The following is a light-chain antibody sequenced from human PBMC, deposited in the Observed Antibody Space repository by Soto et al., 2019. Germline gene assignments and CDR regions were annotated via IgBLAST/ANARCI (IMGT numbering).Light chain of an antibody. CDR1: SSDVGSYNL. Sequence: QSVLTQPASVSGSPGQSITISSTGTSSDVGSYNLVSWYHQHPGKAPKLMIYEGSKRPSGVSNRFSGSKSGNTASLTISGLQAEDEADYYCCSYAGSSTYVFGTGTKLTVL. CDR2: EGS. V-gene: IGLV2-23*01. J-gene: IGLJ1*01. CDR3: CSYAGSSTYV.